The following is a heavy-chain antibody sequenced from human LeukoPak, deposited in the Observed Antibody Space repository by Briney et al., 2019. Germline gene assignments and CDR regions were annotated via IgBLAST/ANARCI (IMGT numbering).Heavy chain of an antibody. J-gene: IGHJ6*03. CDR2: ISSTILYL. D-gene: IGHD2-15*01. CDR3: ARVGSYYYMDV. V-gene: IGHV3-21*05. Sequence: SSISSTILYLYYPDSVKGRFNIYRENAKNSVYMQTDSLRAEDTAVYSCARVGSYYYMDVWGKGTTVTVSS.